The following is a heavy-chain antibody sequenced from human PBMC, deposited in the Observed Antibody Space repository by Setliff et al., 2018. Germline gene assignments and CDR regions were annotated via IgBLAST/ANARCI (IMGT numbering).Heavy chain of an antibody. J-gene: IGHJ4*02. D-gene: IGHD2-21*01. CDR1: EFTLSDYY. CDR2: ISSSGSSI. CDR3: SSYLVS. V-gene: IGHV3-11*04. Sequence: PGGSLRLSCAASEFTLSDYYISWIRQAPGKGLEWISYISSSGSSIYYADSVRGRFTVPRYNARNLLYLQMNSLRVDDTAVYYCSSYLVSWGQGALVTVSS.